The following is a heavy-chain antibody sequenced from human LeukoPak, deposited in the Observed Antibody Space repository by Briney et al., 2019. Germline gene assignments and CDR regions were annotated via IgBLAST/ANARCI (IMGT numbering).Heavy chain of an antibody. J-gene: IGHJ4*02. V-gene: IGHV1-3*03. CDR3: ARANYYDSSGYDY. Sequence: ASVKVSCKASGYTFTSYAMHWVRQAPGQRLEWMGWINAGNGNTKYSQEFQGRVTITRDTSASTAYMGLSSLRSEDMAVYYCARANYYDSSGYDYWGQGTLVTVSS. CDR2: INAGNGNT. D-gene: IGHD3-22*01. CDR1: GYTFTSYA.